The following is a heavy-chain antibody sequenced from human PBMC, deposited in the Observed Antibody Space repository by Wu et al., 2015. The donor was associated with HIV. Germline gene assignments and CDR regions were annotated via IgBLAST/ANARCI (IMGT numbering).Heavy chain of an antibody. Sequence: QVLLAQSGAEVKKPGASVNLSCKASGDTTFINSFIHWVRQAPGQGLEWMGIINPSGGSTDYGQNFQGRVTMTRDTSTSTVYMKLSGLTSDDTAVYFCTRGPDFDYWGQGTLVTVSS. CDR3: TRGPDFDY. CDR1: GDTTFINSF. V-gene: IGHV1-46*01. CDR2: INPSGGST. J-gene: IGHJ4*02.